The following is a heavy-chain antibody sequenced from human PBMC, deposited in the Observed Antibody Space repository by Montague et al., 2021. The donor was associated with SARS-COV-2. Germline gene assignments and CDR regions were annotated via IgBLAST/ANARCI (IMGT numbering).Heavy chain of an antibody. Sequence: SLRLSCAASGFIFSSYEMNWVRQAPGKGLEWVSYISNSGDTKYYADSVKGRFTISRDNAKNSLYLQMSSLRAEDTAVYYCASAGEDYYYDSSGFLYWGQGILVTVSS. V-gene: IGHV3-48*03. CDR3: ASAGEDYYYDSSGFLY. D-gene: IGHD3-22*01. CDR2: ISNSGDTK. J-gene: IGHJ4*02. CDR1: GFIFSSYE.